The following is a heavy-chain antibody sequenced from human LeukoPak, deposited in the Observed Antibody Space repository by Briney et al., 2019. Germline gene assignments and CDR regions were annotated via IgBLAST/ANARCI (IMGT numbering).Heavy chain of an antibody. J-gene: IGHJ6*02. CDR2: ISHNEDT. Sequence: SETLSLTCAVYNASFNGYYWGWIRQPPGKGLEWMGEISHNEDTNYNPSLKSRVTMSVDASRKQFSLKLSSVTAADTAVYFCARHQHAPFYGMDVWGQGTTVTVSS. CDR1: NASFNGYY. CDR3: ARHQHAPFYGMDV. V-gene: IGHV4-34*01. D-gene: IGHD2-2*01.